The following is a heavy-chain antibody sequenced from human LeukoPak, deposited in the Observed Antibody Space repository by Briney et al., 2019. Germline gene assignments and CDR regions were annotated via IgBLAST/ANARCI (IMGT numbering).Heavy chain of an antibody. CDR2: IYYSGST. V-gene: IGHV4-39*07. D-gene: IGHD3-9*01. CDR1: GGSISSNTYY. CDR3: ARGGEAGYDILTGYYNKGNWFDP. J-gene: IGHJ5*02. Sequence: PSETLSLTCTVSGGSISSNTYYWGWIRQPPGKGLEWIGSIYYSGSTYYNPSLKSRVTISVDTSKNQFSLKLSSVTAADTAVYYCARGGEAGYDILTGYYNKGNWFDPWGQGTLVTVSS.